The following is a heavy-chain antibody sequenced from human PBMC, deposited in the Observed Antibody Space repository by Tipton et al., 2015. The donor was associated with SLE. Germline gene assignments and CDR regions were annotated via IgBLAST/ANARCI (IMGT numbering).Heavy chain of an antibody. D-gene: IGHD4-11*01. CDR2: IYYSGNT. J-gene: IGHJ2*01. V-gene: IGHV4-59*11. CDR3: VRDPLQDYIQRKDWYFNL. CDR1: GDSISGRY. Sequence: LRLSCSVSGDSISGRYWSWLRQPPGKGLEWIGNIYYSGNTDYNPSLKSRVTISVDTSNNQFSLKMTSVTATDTAIYYCVRDPLQDYIQRKDWYFNLWGRGTLVTVSS.